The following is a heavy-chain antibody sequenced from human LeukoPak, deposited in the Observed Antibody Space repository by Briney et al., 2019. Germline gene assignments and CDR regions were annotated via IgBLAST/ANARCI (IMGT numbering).Heavy chain of an antibody. CDR1: GFTFSSYA. D-gene: IGHD6-6*01. V-gene: IGHV3-30*01. CDR2: ISYDGSNK. J-gene: IGHJ5*02. CDR3: ARDRVQLVPTWWFDP. Sequence: GRSLRLSCAASGFTFSSYAMHWVRQAPGKGLEWVAVISYDGSNKYYADSVKGRFTISRDNSKNTLYLQMNSLRAEDTAVYYCARDRVQLVPTWWFDPWGQGTLVTVSS.